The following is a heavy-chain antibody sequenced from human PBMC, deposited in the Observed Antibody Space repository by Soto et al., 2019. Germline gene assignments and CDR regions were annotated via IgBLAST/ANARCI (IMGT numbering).Heavy chain of an antibody. D-gene: IGHD5-18*01. CDR2: IYYSGST. CDR1: GGSISSGGYY. V-gene: IGHV4-31*03. Sequence: SETLSLTCTVSGGSISSGGYYWSWIRQHPGKGLEWIGYIYYSGSTYYNPSLKSRVTISVDTSKNQFSLKLSSVTAADTAVYYCVRGNVDTAMVNYYYYGMDVWGQGTTVTVSS. J-gene: IGHJ6*02. CDR3: VRGNVDTAMVNYYYYGMDV.